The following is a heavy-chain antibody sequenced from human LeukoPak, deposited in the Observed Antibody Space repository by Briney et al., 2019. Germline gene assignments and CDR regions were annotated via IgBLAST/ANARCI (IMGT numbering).Heavy chain of an antibody. CDR2: INPSGGST. V-gene: IGHV1-46*03. Sequence: ASVKVSCKASGYTFTSYYMHWVRQAPGQGLEWMGIINPSGGSTSYAQKFQGRVTMTRDTSTSTVYMELSSLRSEDTAVYYCARVARVGATGVYYFDYWGQGTLVTVSS. CDR1: GYTFTSYY. D-gene: IGHD1-26*01. J-gene: IGHJ4*02. CDR3: ARVARVGATGVYYFDY.